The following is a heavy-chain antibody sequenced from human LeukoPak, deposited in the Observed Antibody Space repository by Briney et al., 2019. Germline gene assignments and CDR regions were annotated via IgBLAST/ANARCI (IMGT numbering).Heavy chain of an antibody. J-gene: IGHJ4*02. CDR1: GFTFSSYG. D-gene: IGHD6-19*01. Sequence: GGSLRLSCAASGFTFSSYGMHWVRQAPGKGLEWVAVISYDGSNKYYADSVKGRFTISRDNSKSTLYLQMNSLRAEDTAVYYCAKEPSTYSSGWYVYFDYWGQGTLVTVSS. CDR3: AKEPSTYSSGWYVYFDY. CDR2: ISYDGSNK. V-gene: IGHV3-30*18.